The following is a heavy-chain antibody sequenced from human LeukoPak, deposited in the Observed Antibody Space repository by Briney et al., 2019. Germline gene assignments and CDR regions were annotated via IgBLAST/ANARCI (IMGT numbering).Heavy chain of an antibody. D-gene: IGHD2-21*01. V-gene: IGHV4-59*08. CDR2: VFYTGDS. CDR1: GVSSSSSY. Sequence: SETLSLTCTVSGVSSSSSYWSWIRQPPGKGLEWIDYVFYTGDSNYNPSFKSRVSISLDTSKDQISLKLYSVTAADTAVYYCARHRFASPLDSWGQGTLVTVSS. CDR3: ARHRFASPLDS. J-gene: IGHJ4*02.